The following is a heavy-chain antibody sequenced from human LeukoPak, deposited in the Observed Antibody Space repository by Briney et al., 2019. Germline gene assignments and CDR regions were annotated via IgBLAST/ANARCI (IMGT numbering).Heavy chain of an antibody. CDR1: GGSISSYY. J-gene: IGHJ2*01. CDR2: IYYSGST. CDR3: ARLSTDWYFDL. V-gene: IGHV4-59*01. D-gene: IGHD2/OR15-2a*01. Sequence: SETLSLTCTVSGGSISSYYWSWIRQPPGKGLEWIGYIYYSGSTNYNPSLKSRVTISVDTSKNQFSLKLSSVTAADTAVCYCARLSTDWYFDLWGRGTLVTVSS.